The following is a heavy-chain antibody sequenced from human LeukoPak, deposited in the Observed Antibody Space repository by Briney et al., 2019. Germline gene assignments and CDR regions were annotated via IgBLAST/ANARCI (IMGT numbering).Heavy chain of an antibody. CDR3: ARDREWELGFDY. D-gene: IGHD1-26*01. V-gene: IGHV4-38-2*02. Sequence: SETLSLTCTVSGYSISSGYYWGWIRPPPGKGLEWIGSIYHSGSTYNTPSLKSRVTISVDTSKNQFSMKLSSVTAADTAVYYCARDREWELGFDYWGQGTLVTVSS. CDR1: GYSISSGYY. CDR2: IYHSGST. J-gene: IGHJ4*02.